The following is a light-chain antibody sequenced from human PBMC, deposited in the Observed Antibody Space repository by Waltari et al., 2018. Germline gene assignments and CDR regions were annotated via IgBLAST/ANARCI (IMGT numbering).Light chain of an antibody. V-gene: IGLV1-44*01. Sequence: QSVLTQPPSASGTPGQRVTMSCSGSASTLGNNLFNWYQQLPGKAPKLVIYRSDQRPSGVPDRFSASKSGTSASLAISGLQSEDEADYYCAAWDDSLGGRWVFGGGTKVTVL. J-gene: IGLJ3*02. CDR3: AAWDDSLGGRWV. CDR1: ASTLGNNL. CDR2: RSD.